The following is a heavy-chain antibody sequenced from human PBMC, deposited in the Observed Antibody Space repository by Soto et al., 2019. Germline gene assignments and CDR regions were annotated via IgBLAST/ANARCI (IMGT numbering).Heavy chain of an antibody. V-gene: IGHV3-11*05. CDR2: IRGSSSHR. J-gene: IGHJ4*02. CDR1: GFTFSDYY. CDR3: AGGGGSGRAPVY. D-gene: IGHD6-19*01. Sequence: QVQLVESGGGLVKPGGSLRLSCAASGFTFSDYYMSWIRQAPGKGLEWLSYIRGSSSHRDYANSVKGRFTISRDNAKNVLCRQMTSLRGEGTAVYYCAGGGGSGRAPVYWGRGTRVTVSS.